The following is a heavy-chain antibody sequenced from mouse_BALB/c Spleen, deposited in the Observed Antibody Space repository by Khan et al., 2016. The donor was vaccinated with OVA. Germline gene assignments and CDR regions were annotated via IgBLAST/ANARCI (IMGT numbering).Heavy chain of an antibody. Sequence: QVQLQQSGAELMKPGASVKISCKAIGYTFSSYWIEWVKQRPGHGLEWIGEILPGRSNDNFNEKFKGKATITADTSSNIAYMQLSSPTSEDSAVYYYARWAGTTYCMDYWGQGTTVTVSS. D-gene: IGHD4-1*01. CDR3: ARWAGTTYCMDY. V-gene: IGHV1-9*01. J-gene: IGHJ4*01. CDR1: GYTFSSYW. CDR2: ILPGRSND.